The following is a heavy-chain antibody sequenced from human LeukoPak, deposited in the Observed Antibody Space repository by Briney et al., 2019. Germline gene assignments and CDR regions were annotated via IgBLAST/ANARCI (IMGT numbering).Heavy chain of an antibody. D-gene: IGHD5-18*01. CDR3: ARRWIQLWQAFDI. V-gene: IGHV3-33*01. CDR2: IWYDGSNK. CDR1: GFTFSSYG. J-gene: IGHJ3*02. Sequence: GGSLRLSCAASGFTFSSYGMHWVRQAPGKGLEWVAVIWYDGSNKYYADSVKGRFTISRDNSKNTLYLQMNSLRAEDTAVYYCARRWIQLWQAFDIWGQGTMVTVSS.